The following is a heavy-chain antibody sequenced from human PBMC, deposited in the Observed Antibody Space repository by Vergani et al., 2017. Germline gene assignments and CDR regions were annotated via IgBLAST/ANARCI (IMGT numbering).Heavy chain of an antibody. J-gene: IGHJ4*02. CDR3: ARGYGGKDPSHLPPIDY. V-gene: IGHV4-30-4*01. Sequence: QVQLPESGPGLVKPSQTLSLTCTVSGGSISSGDYYWSWIRQPPGKGLEWIGYIYYSGSTYYNPSLKSRVTISVDTSKNQFSLKLSSVTAADTAVYYCARGYGGKDPSHLPPIDYWGQGTLVTVSS. D-gene: IGHD4-23*01. CDR1: GGSISSGDYY. CDR2: IYYSGST.